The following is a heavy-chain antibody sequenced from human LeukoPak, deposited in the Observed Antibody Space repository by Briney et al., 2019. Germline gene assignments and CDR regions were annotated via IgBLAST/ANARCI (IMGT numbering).Heavy chain of an antibody. D-gene: IGHD3-10*01. Sequence: QPGGSLRLSCAASGFTFSSYWMHWVRQAPGMGLEWVALTSYDGSDKYYSDSVKGRFTISRDNSKNTLYLQMNSLKPEDTAVYYCAKEHRQMFREVKLDYWGQGTLVTVSS. J-gene: IGHJ4*02. V-gene: IGHV3-30*18. CDR1: GFTFSSYW. CDR3: AKEHRQMFREVKLDY. CDR2: TSYDGSDK.